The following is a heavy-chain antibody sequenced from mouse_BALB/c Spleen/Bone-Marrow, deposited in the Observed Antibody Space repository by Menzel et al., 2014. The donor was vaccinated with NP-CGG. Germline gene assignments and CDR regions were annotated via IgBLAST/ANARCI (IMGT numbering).Heavy chain of an antibody. Sequence: EVKLVESGGDLVKPGGSLKLSCAASGFTFSSYGMSWVRQTPDKRLEWVATISSGGSYTYYPDSVKGRFTISRDNAKNTLYLQMSSPKSEDTAMYYCARQDYDWFAYWGQGTLVTVSA. CDR1: GFTFSSYG. V-gene: IGHV5-6*01. CDR3: ARQDYDWFAY. D-gene: IGHD2-4*01. CDR2: ISSGGSYT. J-gene: IGHJ3*01.